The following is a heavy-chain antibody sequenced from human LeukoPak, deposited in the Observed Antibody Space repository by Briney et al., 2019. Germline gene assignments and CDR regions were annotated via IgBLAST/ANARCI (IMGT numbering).Heavy chain of an antibody. Sequence: GRSLRLSCAASGFTFSSYGMHWVRQAPGKGLEWVAVIWYDGSNKYYADSVKGRFTISRDNSKNTLYLQMNSLRAEDTAVYYCARDTYCHYYDSSGYYIDYWGQGTLVTVSS. D-gene: IGHD3-22*01. J-gene: IGHJ4*02. V-gene: IGHV3-33*01. CDR2: IWYDGSNK. CDR1: GFTFSSYG. CDR3: ARDTYCHYYDSSGYYIDY.